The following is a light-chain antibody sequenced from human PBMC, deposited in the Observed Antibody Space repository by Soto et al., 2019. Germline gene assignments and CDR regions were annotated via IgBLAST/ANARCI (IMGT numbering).Light chain of an antibody. CDR3: QSYDSSLSGSV. CDR2: GNS. CDR1: NSNIGAPYD. J-gene: IGLJ2*01. V-gene: IGLV1-40*01. Sequence: QSVLTPPPSVSGAPGQRVTISCTGSNSNIGAPYDVYWYQQPPGTAPKLLIYGNSNRPSGVPDRFSGSKSGTSASLAITGLQAEDEADYYCQSYDSSLSGSVFGGGTKVTVL.